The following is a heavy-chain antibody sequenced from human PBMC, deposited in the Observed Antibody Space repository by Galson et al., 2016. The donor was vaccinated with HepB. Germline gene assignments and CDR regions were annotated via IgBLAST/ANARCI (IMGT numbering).Heavy chain of an antibody. Sequence: SVKVSCKASGYTFTAYNIYWVRQAPGQGLEWMGWVNPNSGATIYAQKFQGRVTMTRDTSISASYMELSRLRSDDTAVYYCARRYCSGGGCYPDSWGQGTLGTVSS. CDR3: ARRYCSGGGCYPDS. V-gene: IGHV1-2*02. CDR2: VNPNSGAT. J-gene: IGHJ4*02. D-gene: IGHD2-15*01. CDR1: GYTFTAYN.